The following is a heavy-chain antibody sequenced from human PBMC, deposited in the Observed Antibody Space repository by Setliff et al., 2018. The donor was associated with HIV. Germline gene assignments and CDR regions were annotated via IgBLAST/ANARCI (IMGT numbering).Heavy chain of an antibody. CDR1: GGSISSSSYY. D-gene: IGHD6-13*01. CDR3: ARGIAAAGR. J-gene: IGHJ4*02. CDR2: IFYSGHT. Sequence: SETLSLTCTVSGGSISSSSYYWGWIRQPPGKGLEWIGNIFYSGHTFYNPSLKSRVTISVDTSKNQFSLKLTSVTAADTAVYYCARGIAAAGRWGQGTLVTVTS. V-gene: IGHV4-39*07.